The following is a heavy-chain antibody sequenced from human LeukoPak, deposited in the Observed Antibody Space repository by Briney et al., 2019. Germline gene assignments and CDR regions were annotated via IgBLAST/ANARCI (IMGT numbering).Heavy chain of an antibody. D-gene: IGHD2-2*01. Sequence: GGSLRLSCAASGFTFSCYAMSWVRQAPGKGLEWVSVISGSGGDTYYADSVKGRFTISRHNSKNTLYLQMNSLRAEDTAIYYCAKTGCTSTGCYENYWGQGTLVTVSS. CDR1: GFTFSCYA. CDR3: AKTGCTSTGCYENY. J-gene: IGHJ4*02. CDR2: ISGSGGDT. V-gene: IGHV3-23*01.